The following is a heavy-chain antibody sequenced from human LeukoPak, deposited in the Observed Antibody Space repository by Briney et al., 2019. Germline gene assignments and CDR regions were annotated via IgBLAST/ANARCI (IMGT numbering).Heavy chain of an antibody. D-gene: IGHD3-16*01. V-gene: IGHV3-53*01. CDR1: GFTVCRNY. CDR3: ARDGRTLTRARNYFYYMDV. J-gene: IGHJ6*03. Sequence: TGGSLRLSCAASGFTVCRNYMSWVRQAPGKGLEWVSIIYSGGSTYYADSVKGRFTISRDNSKNTLYLQMNSLRAEDTAVYYCARDGRTLTRARNYFYYMDVWGKGTTVTVSS. CDR2: IYSGGST.